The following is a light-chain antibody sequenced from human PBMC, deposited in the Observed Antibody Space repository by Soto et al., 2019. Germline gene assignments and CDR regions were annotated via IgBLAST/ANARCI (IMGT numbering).Light chain of an antibody. CDR1: SGHNNYA. V-gene: IGLV4-69*01. Sequence: QSVLTQSPSASASLGASVKLTCTLSSGHNNYAIAWHQQQPEKGPRYLMKLNSDGSHSKGDGITDRFSGSSSGAERYLTISSLQSEDEADYYCQTGGTGMVFGGGTKLTVL. CDR2: LNSDGSH. CDR3: QTGGTGMV. J-gene: IGLJ2*01.